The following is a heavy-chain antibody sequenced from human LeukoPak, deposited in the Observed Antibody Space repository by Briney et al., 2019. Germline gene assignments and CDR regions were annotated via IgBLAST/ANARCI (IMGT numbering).Heavy chain of an antibody. D-gene: IGHD4-17*01. Sequence: GGSLRLSCAASGFTFSSYGMHWVRQAPGKGLEWVAVIWYDGSNKYYADSVKGRFTISRDNSKNTLYLQMNSLRAEDTAVYYCARDGGTVTAPFDYWGQGTLVTVSS. CDR2: IWYDGSNK. CDR3: ARDGGTVTAPFDY. J-gene: IGHJ4*02. CDR1: GFTFSSYG. V-gene: IGHV3-33*01.